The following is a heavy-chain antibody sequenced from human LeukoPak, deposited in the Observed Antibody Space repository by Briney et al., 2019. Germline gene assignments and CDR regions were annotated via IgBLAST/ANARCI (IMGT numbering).Heavy chain of an antibody. Sequence: PGRSLRLSCAASGFTFSSYAMHWVRQAPGKGLEWVAVISYDGSNKYYADSVKGRFTISRVNSKNTLYLQMNSLRAEDTAVYYCARDYDSSGTDAPCATCGWFDPWGQGTLVTVSS. CDR1: GFTFSSYA. CDR3: ARDYDSSGTDAPCATCGWFDP. CDR2: ISYDGSNK. J-gene: IGHJ5*02. D-gene: IGHD3-22*01. V-gene: IGHV3-30-3*01.